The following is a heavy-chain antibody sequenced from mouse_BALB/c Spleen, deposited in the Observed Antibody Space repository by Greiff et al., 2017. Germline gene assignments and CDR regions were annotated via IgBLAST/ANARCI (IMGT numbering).Heavy chain of an antibody. J-gene: IGHJ4*01. V-gene: IGHV5-17*02. CDR1: GFTFSSFG. Sequence: EVKLMESGGGLVQPGGSRKLSCAASGFTFSSFGMHWVRQAPEKGLEWVAYISSGSSTIYYADTVKGRFTISRDNPKNTLFLQMTSLRSEDTAMYYCARTYRGYAMDYWGQGTSVTVSS. D-gene: IGHD2-12*01. CDR3: ARTYRGYAMDY. CDR2: ISSGSSTI.